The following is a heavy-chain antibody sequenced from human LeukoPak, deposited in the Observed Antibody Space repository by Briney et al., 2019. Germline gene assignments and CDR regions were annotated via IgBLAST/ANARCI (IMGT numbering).Heavy chain of an antibody. CDR1: GFSISYYS. Sequence: GGSLRLSCAASGFSISYYSMNWVRQAPGKGLDWVSYISSSSSNIYYADSVKGRFTISRDNSKNTLYLQMNSLRAEDTAVYYCAKDGKVATIYYYYYMDVWGKGTTVTISS. V-gene: IGHV3-48*01. CDR2: ISSSSSNI. J-gene: IGHJ6*03. D-gene: IGHD5-12*01. CDR3: AKDGKVATIYYYYYMDV.